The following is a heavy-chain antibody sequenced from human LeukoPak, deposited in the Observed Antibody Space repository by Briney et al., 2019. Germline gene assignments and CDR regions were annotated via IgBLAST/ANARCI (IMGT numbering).Heavy chain of an antibody. CDR3: ARSLPYYDSSGHYTDY. D-gene: IGHD3-22*01. CDR2: INHSGST. J-gene: IGHJ4*02. Sequence: SETLSLTCAVYGGSFSGYYWSWIRQPPGKGLEWIGEINHSGSTNYNPSLKSRVTISVDTSKNQFSLKLSSVTAADTAVYYCARSLPYYDSSGHYTDYWGQGTLVTVSS. CDR1: GGSFSGYY. V-gene: IGHV4-34*01.